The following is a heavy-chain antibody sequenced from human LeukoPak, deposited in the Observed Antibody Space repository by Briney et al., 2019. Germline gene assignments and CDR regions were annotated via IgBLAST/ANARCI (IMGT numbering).Heavy chain of an antibody. CDR2: ISYDGSNK. V-gene: IGHV3-30*03. CDR3: VFGSGIDY. D-gene: IGHD3-10*01. CDR1: GFTFSSYG. J-gene: IGHJ4*02. Sequence: PGGSLRLSCAASGFTFSSYGMHWVRQAPGKGLEWVAVISYDGSNKYYADSVKGRFTISRDNSKNTLYLQMNSLRAEDTAVYYCVFGSGIDYWGQRTLVTVSS.